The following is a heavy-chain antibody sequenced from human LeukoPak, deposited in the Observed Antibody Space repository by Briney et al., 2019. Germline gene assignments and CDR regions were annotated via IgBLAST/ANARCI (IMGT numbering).Heavy chain of an antibody. CDR1: GFTVSSNY. Sequence: GGSLRLSCAASGFTVSSNYMTWVRQAPGKGLEWVSVIYSGGSTYYADSVKGRFTISRDNSKNTLFLQMNSLRAEDTAVYYCASSSGWYNSFDSWGLGTLVTVSS. J-gene: IGHJ4*02. D-gene: IGHD6-19*01. CDR2: IYSGGST. CDR3: ASSSGWYNSFDS. V-gene: IGHV3-66*01.